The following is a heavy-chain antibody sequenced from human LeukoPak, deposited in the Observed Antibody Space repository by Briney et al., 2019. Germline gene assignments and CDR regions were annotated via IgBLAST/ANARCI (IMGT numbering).Heavy chain of an antibody. J-gene: IGHJ4*02. CDR3: AREATTGSRSGWYDY. V-gene: IGHV1-69*05. CDR2: IIPIFGTA. D-gene: IGHD6-19*01. Sequence: PSVKVSCKASGGTFSSYAISWVRQAPGQGLEWIVGIIPIFGTANYAQKFQGRVTITTDESTSTAYMELLSLRSEDTAVYYCAREATTGSRSGWYDYSGQGTLVTVSS. CDR1: GGTFSSYA.